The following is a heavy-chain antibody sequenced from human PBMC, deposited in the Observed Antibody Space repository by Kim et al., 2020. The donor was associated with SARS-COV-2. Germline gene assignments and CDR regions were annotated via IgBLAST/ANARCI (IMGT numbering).Heavy chain of an antibody. CDR3: ARRSQGGSGSPNWFDP. D-gene: IGHD1-26*01. V-gene: IGHV5-10-1*01. CDR1: GYSFITYS. J-gene: IGHJ5*02. CDR2: IDPSDSYI. Sequence: GESLKISCKGSGYSFITYSITWVRQMPGKGLEWMGRIDPSDSYINYSPSFQGHVTISADKSISTAYLQWSSLKASDTAMYFCARRSQGGSGSPNWFDPWGQGTLVTVSS.